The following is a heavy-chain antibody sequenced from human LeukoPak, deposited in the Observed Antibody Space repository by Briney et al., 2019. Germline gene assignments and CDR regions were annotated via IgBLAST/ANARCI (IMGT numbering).Heavy chain of an antibody. Sequence: GGSLRLSCAASGFTFSSYSMNWVRQAPGKGLEWVSSISSSSSYIYYADSVKGRFTISRDNAKNSLYLQMNSLRAEDTAVYFCARARTKTSSGWYYWGQGTLVTVSS. J-gene: IGHJ4*02. D-gene: IGHD6-19*01. CDR2: ISSSSSYI. CDR3: ARARTKTSSGWYY. V-gene: IGHV3-21*01. CDR1: GFTFSSYS.